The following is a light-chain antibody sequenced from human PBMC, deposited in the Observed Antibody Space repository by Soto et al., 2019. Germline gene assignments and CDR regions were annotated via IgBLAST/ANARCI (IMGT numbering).Light chain of an antibody. CDR3: SSYTSSSTLLFV. V-gene: IGLV2-14*01. J-gene: IGLJ1*01. CDR1: NSDVGGYNY. CDR2: DVS. Sequence: SVLTRPASVSGSPGQSITISWTGTNSDVGGYNYVSWYQQHPGKAPKLMIYDVSNRPSGVSNRFSGSKSGNTASLTISGLQAEDEADYYCSSYTSSSTLLFVFGTGTKVTVL.